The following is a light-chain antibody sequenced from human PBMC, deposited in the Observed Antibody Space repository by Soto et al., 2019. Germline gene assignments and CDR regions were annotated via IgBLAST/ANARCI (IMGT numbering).Light chain of an antibody. V-gene: IGLV2-14*01. CDR3: SSYAGSSNV. CDR1: SSDVGGYNY. J-gene: IGLJ1*01. Sequence: QSVLTQPAAVSGSPGQSITISCSGTSSDVGGYNYVSWYQQHPGKAPKLLIYDVSHRPSGVSNRFSGSKSGNTASLTISGLQAEDEAEYYCSSYAGSSNVFGTGTKLTVL. CDR2: DVS.